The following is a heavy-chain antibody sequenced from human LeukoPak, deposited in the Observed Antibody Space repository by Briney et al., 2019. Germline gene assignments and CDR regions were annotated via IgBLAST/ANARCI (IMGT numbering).Heavy chain of an antibody. CDR3: ARESSATDY. CDR1: GFTFSSYE. CDR2: ISSSGSTI. D-gene: IGHD3-10*01. Sequence: GGSLRLSCAASGFTFSSYEMNWVRQAPGKGLEWVSYISSSGSTIYYADSVKGRFTISRDNAENSLYLHMSSLRAADTAVNYCARESSATDYWGQGNLVTVSS. V-gene: IGHV3-48*03. J-gene: IGHJ4*02.